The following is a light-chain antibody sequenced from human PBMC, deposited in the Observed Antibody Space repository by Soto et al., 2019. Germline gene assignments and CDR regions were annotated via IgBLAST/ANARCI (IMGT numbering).Light chain of an antibody. CDR1: QGISSY. J-gene: IGKJ1*01. CDR3: QQHNSSPWT. CDR2: DAS. V-gene: IGKV1-8*01. Sequence: AIRMTQSPSSLSASTGDRLTITCRASQGISSYLAWYQQKPGNAPKFLIYDASTLQSGVPSRFSGSGSGTEFTLSINGLQPEDFATYYCQQHNSSPWTVGQGIKVDIK.